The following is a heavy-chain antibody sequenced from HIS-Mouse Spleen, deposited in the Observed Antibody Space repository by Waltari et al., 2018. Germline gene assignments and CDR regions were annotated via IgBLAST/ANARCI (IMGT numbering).Heavy chain of an antibody. CDR2: ISYDGSNK. J-gene: IGHJ4*02. Sequence: QVQLVESGGGVVPPGRSLRLSCAASGFSFSSSGMHWVRQAPGKGLEWVAVISYDGSNKYYADSVKGRFTISRDNSKNTLYLQMNSLRAEDTAVYYCAKDKHHAFDYWGQGTLVTVSS. CDR3: AKDKHHAFDY. CDR1: GFSFSSSG. V-gene: IGHV3-30*18.